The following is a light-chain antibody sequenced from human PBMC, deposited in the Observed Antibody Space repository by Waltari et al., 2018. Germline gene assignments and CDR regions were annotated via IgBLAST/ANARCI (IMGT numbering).Light chain of an antibody. CDR1: QSIGNAY. J-gene: IGKJ4*01. V-gene: IGKV1-39*01. CDR3: QQTYNNPPF. Sequence: DIQMTQSPSSLSASVGDRVTITCRSSQSIGNAYLNWYQQKPGKAPKLLIYGASTLQSGVPSRFIGSGSGTDFTLTISSLQPEDFATYYCQQTYNNPPFFRGGTRVEI. CDR2: GAS.